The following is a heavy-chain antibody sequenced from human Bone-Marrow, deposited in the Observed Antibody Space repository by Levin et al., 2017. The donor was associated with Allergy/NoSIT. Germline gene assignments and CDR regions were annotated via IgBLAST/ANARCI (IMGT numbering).Heavy chain of an antibody. CDR3: ASWAMFYYDGSDFDYFTTGMAV. Sequence: PGGSLRLSCAASGLSFSNYDMNWVRQAPGKGLEWVSSISGGSSRIYYADSVKGRFTISRDNAKNSLYLQMNSLRVEDTAVYYCASWAMFYYDGSDFDYFTTGMAVGAKGPRSPSP. V-gene: IGHV3-21*06. D-gene: IGHD3-22*01. CDR2: ISGGSSRI. CDR1: GLSFSNYD. J-gene: IGHJ6*02.